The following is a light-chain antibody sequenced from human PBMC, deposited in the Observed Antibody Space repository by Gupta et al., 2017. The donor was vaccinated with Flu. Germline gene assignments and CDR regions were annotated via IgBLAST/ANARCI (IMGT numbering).Light chain of an antibody. Sequence: SLVLTQPPSVSLAPGQTAHLSWGGVNVRRERVHWYQQRPCQSPGMVIYDDTDRPSDIPERFSGSNSWTTATLTIDRVESGDEAIYYCQVWDPNFDHAVFG. CDR3: QVWDPNFDHAV. CDR1: NVRRER. CDR2: DDT. V-gene: IGLV3-21*02. J-gene: IGLJ1*01.